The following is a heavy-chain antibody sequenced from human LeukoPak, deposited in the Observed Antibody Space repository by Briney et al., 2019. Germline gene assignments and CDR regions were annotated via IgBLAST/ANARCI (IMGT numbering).Heavy chain of an antibody. CDR2: ISYDGSNK. J-gene: IGHJ3*02. CDR1: GFTFSSYA. D-gene: IGHD3-22*01. CDR3: ARGQITMIHAFDI. Sequence: GRSLRLSCAASGFTFSSYAMHWVRQAPGKGLEWVAVISYDGSNKYYADSVKGRFTISRDNSKNTLYLQMNSLRAEDTAVYYCARGQITMIHAFDIWGQGTMVTVSS. V-gene: IGHV3-30*14.